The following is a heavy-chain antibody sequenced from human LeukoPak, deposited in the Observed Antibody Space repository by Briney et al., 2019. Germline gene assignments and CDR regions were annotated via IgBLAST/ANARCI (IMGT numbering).Heavy chain of an antibody. J-gene: IGHJ6*02. CDR1: GFTFSNYA. V-gene: IGHV3-30*04. CDR3: ARDSSWSRGDFYGMDV. D-gene: IGHD6-13*01. Sequence: GGSLRLSCAASGFTFSNYAMHWVRQAPGKGLEWVAGISYDGGNKYYADSVKGRITFSRDNSEYTLYLQMNSLRAEDTAVYYCARDSSWSRGDFYGMDVWGQGTTVTVSS. CDR2: ISYDGGNK.